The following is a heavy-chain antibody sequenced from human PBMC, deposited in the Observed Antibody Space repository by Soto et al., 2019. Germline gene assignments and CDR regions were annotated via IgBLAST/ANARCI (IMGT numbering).Heavy chain of an antibody. D-gene: IGHD3-10*01. Sequence: QLLQSGGGLVQPGGSLTLSCAASGFTFGTTDMSWVRQAPGEGLEWVSTIDGSGGITYYADSVKGRFTISRDHSRNTVYLQMNSLRGDDTARYYCVKNSGWFNTWGQGALVTVSS. J-gene: IGHJ5*02. CDR2: IDGSGGIT. CDR3: VKNSGWFNT. V-gene: IGHV3-23*01. CDR1: GFTFGTTD.